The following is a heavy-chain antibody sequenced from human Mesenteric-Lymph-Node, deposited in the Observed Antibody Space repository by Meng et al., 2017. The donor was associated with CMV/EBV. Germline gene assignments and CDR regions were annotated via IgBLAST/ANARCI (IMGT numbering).Heavy chain of an antibody. CDR2: LNPNTGNT. CDR1: GYTFTSYD. Sequence: ASVKVSCKASGYTFTSYDINWVRQATGQGLEWMGWLNPNTGNTGYAQKFQGRVTFTRITSISTAYMELNSLRSEDTAVYYCARRRFYYWFDPWGQGTLVTVSS. CDR3: ARRRFYYWFDP. J-gene: IGHJ5*02. D-gene: IGHD2/OR15-2a*01. V-gene: IGHV1-8*03.